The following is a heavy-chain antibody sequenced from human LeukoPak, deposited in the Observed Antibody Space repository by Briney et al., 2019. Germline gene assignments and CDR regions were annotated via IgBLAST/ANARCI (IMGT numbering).Heavy chain of an antibody. CDR1: GFTFSEYW. J-gene: IGHJ6*01. Sequence: PGGSLTLSCVPSGFTFSEYWMSWVRQAPRKGLEGVSEVKEDGSEKYYVDSVNGRFTISRDNAKNSLYLQMNSVRVEDTAVYYCVCHVVLSVGYHYGLGVWGQGTTVTVSS. D-gene: IGHD2-21*01. CDR3: VCHVVLSVGYHYGLGV. V-gene: IGHV3-7*02. CDR2: VKEDGSEK.